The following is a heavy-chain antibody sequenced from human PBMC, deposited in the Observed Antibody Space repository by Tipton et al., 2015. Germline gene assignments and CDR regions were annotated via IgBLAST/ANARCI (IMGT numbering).Heavy chain of an antibody. CDR1: GLTFSTYW. V-gene: IGHV3-7*01. CDR3: ARARGGQFDWLISFFFDY. Sequence: SLRLSCAASGLTFSTYWMSWVRQAPGKGLEWVANIREDGSEKFYADSVKGRFTISRDNAKNSLDLQMNSLNAAGTAVYYCARARGGQFDWLISFFFDYWGQGTLVSVST. CDR2: IREDGSEK. J-gene: IGHJ4*02. D-gene: IGHD3-9*01.